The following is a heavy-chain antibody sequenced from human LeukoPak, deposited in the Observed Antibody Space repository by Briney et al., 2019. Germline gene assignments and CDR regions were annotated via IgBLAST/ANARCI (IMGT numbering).Heavy chain of an antibody. CDR2: IISNGGST. CDR1: GFTFSSYA. V-gene: IGHV3-64D*06. J-gene: IGHJ4*02. Sequence: GGSLRLSCSASGFTFSSYAMHWVRQAPGRGLEYFSAIISNGGSTYYADSVKGRFTISRDNSKNTLYLQMSSLRAEDTAVYYCVKSLGYCSSTSCYGYWGQGTLVTVSS. D-gene: IGHD2-2*01. CDR3: VKSLGYCSSTSCYGY.